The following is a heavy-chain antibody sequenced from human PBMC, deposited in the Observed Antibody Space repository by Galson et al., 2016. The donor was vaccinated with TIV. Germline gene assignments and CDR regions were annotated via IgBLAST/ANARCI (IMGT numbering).Heavy chain of an antibody. CDR2: MNPNSGDT. D-gene: IGHD4-17*01. CDR3: ARVSRAGGARSTHFKL. J-gene: IGHJ1*01. CDR1: GYNFSNYN. V-gene: IGHV1-8*02. Sequence: SVKVSCKASGYNFSNYNINWVRQAAGQGLEWMGWMNPNSGDTGYAEKFQGRLAMTSDTSLRTAFMELSGLRSEDAAVYFCARVSRAGGARSTHFKLWGQGTLITVS.